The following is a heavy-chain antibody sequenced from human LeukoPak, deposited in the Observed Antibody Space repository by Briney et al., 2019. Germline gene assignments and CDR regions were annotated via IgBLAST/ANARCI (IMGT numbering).Heavy chain of an antibody. V-gene: IGHV3-23*01. CDR2: ISGSGGST. Sequence: GGSLRLSCAASGFTFSSYAMSWVRQAPGKGLEWVSAISGSGGSTYYADSVKGRFTISRDNSKNTLYLQMNSLRAEDTAVYYCAKDSHDIVVEPAAMGLDYWGQGTLVTVSS. CDR3: AKDSHDIVVEPAAMGLDY. CDR1: GFTFSSYA. D-gene: IGHD2-2*01. J-gene: IGHJ4*02.